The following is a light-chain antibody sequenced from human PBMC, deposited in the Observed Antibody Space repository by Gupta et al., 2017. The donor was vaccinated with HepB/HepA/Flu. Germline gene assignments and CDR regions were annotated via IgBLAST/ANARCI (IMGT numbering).Light chain of an antibody. CDR1: QNINNY. CDR3: QQYDTLPRT. CDR2: DAS. V-gene: IGKV1-33*01. Sequence: DIQMTQSPSSLSASVGDRITITCQASQNINNYLNWYQQKPGKAPKLLIYDASNLETGVPSRFSGGGSGTDFTFTISSLQPEDIATYYCQQYDTLPRTFGQGTKLEIK. J-gene: IGKJ2*02.